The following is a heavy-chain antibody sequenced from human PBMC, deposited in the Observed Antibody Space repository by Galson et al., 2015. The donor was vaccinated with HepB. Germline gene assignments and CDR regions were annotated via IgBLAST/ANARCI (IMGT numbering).Heavy chain of an antibody. D-gene: IGHD1-26*01. Sequence: SVKVSCKVAGDSLTKLSMYWWRQAPGEGLVWGVGFDPDGYGRAYAEKFQGRVTMTEDTFTGPSYMDVNSLTSEDTAIYYCASRRRGLHRQHPLYVWGQGTPVTVSS. CDR3: ASRRRGLHRQHPLYV. V-gene: IGHV1-24*01. J-gene: IGHJ6*02. CDR1: GDSLTKLS. CDR2: FDPDGYGR.